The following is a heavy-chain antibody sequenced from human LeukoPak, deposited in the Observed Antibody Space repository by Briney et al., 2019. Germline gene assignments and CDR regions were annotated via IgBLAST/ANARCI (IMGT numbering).Heavy chain of an antibody. J-gene: IGHJ4*02. V-gene: IGHV3-23*01. CDR3: AKWGDYDVLTGYYDSDY. Sequence: GGSLRLSCAASGFTFSDYYMSWIRQAPGKGLEWVSAVSGRDTSTYYTDSVKGRFTISRDNSKNTLYLQMNSLSAEDTAIYYCAKWGDYDVLTGYYDSDYWGQGTLVTVSS. CDR2: VSGRDTST. CDR1: GFTFSDYY. D-gene: IGHD3-9*01.